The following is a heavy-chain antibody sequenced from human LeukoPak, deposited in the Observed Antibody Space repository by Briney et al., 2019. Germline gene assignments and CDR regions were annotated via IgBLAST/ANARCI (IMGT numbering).Heavy chain of an antibody. D-gene: IGHD6-13*01. J-gene: IGHJ4*02. Sequence: GGSLRLSCVGSGFTIHDHAMHWVRQAPGKGLEWVSGIDWNSGRIGYADSVKGRFTISRDNSKNTLYLQMNSLRAEDTAVYYCAKTGTPWYYFDYWGQGTLVTVSS. V-gene: IGHV3-9*01. CDR1: GFTIHDHA. CDR3: AKTGTPWYYFDY. CDR2: IDWNSGRI.